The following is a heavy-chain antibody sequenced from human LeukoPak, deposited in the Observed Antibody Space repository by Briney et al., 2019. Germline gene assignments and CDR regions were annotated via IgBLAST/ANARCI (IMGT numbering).Heavy chain of an antibody. CDR2: IYHSGST. Sequence: SSETLSLTCTVSGYSISSGYYWGWIRQPPGKGLEWIGSIYHSGSTYYNPSLKSRVTILVDTSKNQFSLKLSSVTAADTAVYYCARDRHKLVDIVAGILDYWGQGTLVTVSS. CDR3: ARDRHKLVDIVAGILDY. V-gene: IGHV4-38-2*02. CDR1: GYSISSGYY. J-gene: IGHJ4*02. D-gene: IGHD5-12*01.